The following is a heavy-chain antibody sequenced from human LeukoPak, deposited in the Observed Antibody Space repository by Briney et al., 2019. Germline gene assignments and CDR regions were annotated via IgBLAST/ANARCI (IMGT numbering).Heavy chain of an antibody. Sequence: GSLRLSCAASGFTFSSYAMSWVRQAPGKGLEWVSAISGSGGSTYYADSVKGRFTISRDNSKNTLYLQMNSLRAEDTAVYYCAKRGGRALYFDYWGQGTLVTVSS. D-gene: IGHD3-16*01. CDR3: AKRGGRALYFDY. CDR2: ISGSGGST. CDR1: GFTFSSYA. V-gene: IGHV3-23*01. J-gene: IGHJ4*02.